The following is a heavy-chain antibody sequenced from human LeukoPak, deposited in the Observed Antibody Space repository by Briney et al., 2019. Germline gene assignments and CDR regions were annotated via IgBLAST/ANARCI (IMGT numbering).Heavy chain of an antibody. CDR2: IVTYNGNT. V-gene: IGHV1-18*01. J-gene: IGHJ5*02. D-gene: IGHD5-24*01. CDR1: GYTFTSYG. CDR3: GRVRRDCYNIPYFDP. Sequence: ASVKVSCKASGYTFTSYGISWVRQPPGQGLEWMGCIVTYNGNTNYAQKLQDGVTMTTDTSTNTAYMDLRNRRSDETAVYYCGRVRRDCYNIPYFDPWGQGTLVTVSS.